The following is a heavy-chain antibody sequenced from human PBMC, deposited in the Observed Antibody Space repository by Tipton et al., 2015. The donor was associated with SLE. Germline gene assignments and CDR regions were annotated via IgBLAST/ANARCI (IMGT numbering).Heavy chain of an antibody. CDR1: GFTFSSYG. CDR2: IRYDGSNK. Sequence: SLRLSCAASGFTFSSYGMHWVRQAPGKGLEWVAFIRYDGSNKYYADSVKGRFTVSRDNSKNTLYLQMNSLRAEDTAVYYCAKGGYSSGWYEYWGQGTLVTVSS. V-gene: IGHV3-30*02. CDR3: AKGGYSSGWYEY. D-gene: IGHD6-19*01. J-gene: IGHJ4*02.